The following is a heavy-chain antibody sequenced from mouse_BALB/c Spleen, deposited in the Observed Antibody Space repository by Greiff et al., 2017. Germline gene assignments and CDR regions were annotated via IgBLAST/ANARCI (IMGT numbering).Heavy chain of an antibody. CDR1: GYTFTSYW. D-gene: IGHD2-10*02. CDR2: INPSTGYT. Sequence: VKLMESGAELAKPGASVKMSCKASGYTFTSYWMHWVKQRPGQGLEWIGYINPSTGYTEYNQKFKDKATLTADKSSSTAYMQLSSLTSEDSAVYYCAREKYDYDAMDYWGQGTSVTVSS. V-gene: IGHV1-7*01. CDR3: AREKYDYDAMDY. J-gene: IGHJ4*01.